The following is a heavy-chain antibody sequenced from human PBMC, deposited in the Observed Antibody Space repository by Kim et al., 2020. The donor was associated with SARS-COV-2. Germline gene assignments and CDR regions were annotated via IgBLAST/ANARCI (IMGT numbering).Heavy chain of an antibody. Sequence: SETLSLTCTVSGGSISSGGYYWSWIRQHPGKGLEWIGYIYYSGSTYYNPSLKSRVTISVDTSKNQFSLKLSSLTAAATAVYYCARDPRKNPVPLGYYYYYGMDVWGQGTTVTVSS. J-gene: IGHJ6*02. CDR3: ARDPRKNPVPLGYYYYYGMDV. V-gene: IGHV4-31*03. CDR2: IYYSGST. CDR1: GGSISSGGYY.